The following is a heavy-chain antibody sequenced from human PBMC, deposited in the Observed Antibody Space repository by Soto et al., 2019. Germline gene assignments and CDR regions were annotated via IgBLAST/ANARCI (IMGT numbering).Heavy chain of an antibody. V-gene: IGHV4-59*01. CDR3: ARVGYCSSTPCWPIGYFEY. CDR1: GDSISSFY. J-gene: IGHJ4*02. Sequence: QVQLQESGPGLVKPSETLSLTCTVSGDSISSFYWAWIRQPPGKGLEWVGYIFSSGSTNYNPSLKSLVTISVYTSENQFSLKLTSVTAADTAVYYCARVGYCSSTPCWPIGYFEYWGQGTLVTVSS. D-gene: IGHD2-2*01. CDR2: IFSSGST.